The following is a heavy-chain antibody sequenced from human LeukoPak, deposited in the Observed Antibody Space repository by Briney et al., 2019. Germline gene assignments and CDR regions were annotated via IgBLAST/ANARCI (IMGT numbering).Heavy chain of an antibody. CDR2: INSDGSST. J-gene: IGHJ3*02. D-gene: IGHD1-1*01. V-gene: IGHV3-74*01. CDR1: GFTFSSYW. Sequence: GGSLRLSCAASGFTFSSYWMHWVRQAPGKGLVWVSRINSDGSSTSYADSVKGRFTISRDNAKNTLYLQMNSLRAEDTAIYYCARAGQHAALDIWGQGTMVTVSS. CDR3: ARAGQHAALDI.